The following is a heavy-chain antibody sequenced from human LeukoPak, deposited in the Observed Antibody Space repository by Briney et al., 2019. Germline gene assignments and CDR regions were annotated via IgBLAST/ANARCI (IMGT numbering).Heavy chain of an antibody. J-gene: IGHJ4*02. CDR3: ARDHYGDYGVDY. D-gene: IGHD4-17*01. CDR1: GFTFSTYA. CDR2: ISSSSRTI. V-gene: IGHV3-48*01. Sequence: GGSLRLSCAASGFTFSTYAMNWVRQAPGKGLERVSYISSSSRTIYYADSVKGRFTISRDNAKNSLYLQMNSLRAEDTAVYYCARDHYGDYGVDYWGQGTLVTVSS.